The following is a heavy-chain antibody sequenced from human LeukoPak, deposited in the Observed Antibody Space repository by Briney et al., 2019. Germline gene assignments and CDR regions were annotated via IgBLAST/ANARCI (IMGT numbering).Heavy chain of an antibody. CDR2: ISWNSGSI. CDR3: AKGASRDGGVSGA. J-gene: IGHJ5*02. Sequence: GRSLRLSCAASGFTFDDYAMRWVRQAPGKGLEWVAGISWNSGSIGYADSVRGRFTISRDNAKNSLYLQMNSLRAEDTALYYCAKGASRDGGVSGAWGQGTLVTVSS. D-gene: IGHD2-8*02. V-gene: IGHV3-9*01. CDR1: GFTFDDYA.